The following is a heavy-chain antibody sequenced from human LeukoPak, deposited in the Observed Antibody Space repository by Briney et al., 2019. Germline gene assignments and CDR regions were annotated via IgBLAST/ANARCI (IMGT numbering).Heavy chain of an antibody. Sequence: PPGGSLRLSCAASGFTFSNYAMHWVRQAPGKGLEWVAVISYDGGNKYYADSVKGRFTISRDNSKNTLYLQMNSLRAEDTAVYYCAKGTYYYDSSGYDYWGQGTLVTVSS. D-gene: IGHD3-22*01. CDR2: ISYDGGNK. CDR3: AKGTYYYDSSGYDY. J-gene: IGHJ4*02. CDR1: GFTFSNYA. V-gene: IGHV3-30-3*01.